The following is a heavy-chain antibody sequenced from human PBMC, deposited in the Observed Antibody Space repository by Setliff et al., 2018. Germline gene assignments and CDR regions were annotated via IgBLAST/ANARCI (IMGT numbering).Heavy chain of an antibody. CDR1: GFTISKYW. D-gene: IGHD5-12*01. CDR2: IKRDGSIT. J-gene: IGHJ4*02. Sequence: GGSLRLSCAASGFTISKYWMHWVRQIPGKGLVWVSRIKRDGSITNYADSVKGRFTISRGNARNTLYLQMNSLRAEDTAIYYCTYDHFDSWGQGTLVTVSS. CDR3: TYDHFDS. V-gene: IGHV3-74*01.